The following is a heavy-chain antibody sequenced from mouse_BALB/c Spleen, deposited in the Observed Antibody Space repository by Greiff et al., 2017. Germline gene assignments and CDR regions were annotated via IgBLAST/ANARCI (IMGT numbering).Heavy chain of an antibody. CDR3: ARDGYGSSYAMDY. CDR2: ISSGGSYT. Sequence: DVHLVESGGGLVKPGGSLKLSCAASGFTFSSYAMSWVRQSPEKRLEWVAEISSGGSYTYYPDTVTGRFTISRDNAKNTLYLEMSSLRSEDTAMYYCARDGYGSSYAMDYWGQGTSVTVSS. D-gene: IGHD1-1*01. CDR1: GFTFSSYA. J-gene: IGHJ4*01. V-gene: IGHV5-9-4*01.